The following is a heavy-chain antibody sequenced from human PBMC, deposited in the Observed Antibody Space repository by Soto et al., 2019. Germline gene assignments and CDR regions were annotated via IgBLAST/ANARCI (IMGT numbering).Heavy chain of an antibody. Sequence: QVQLVQSGAEVKKPGASVKVSCKASGYTFTSYYMHWVRQAHGQGLEWMGVINPSGGSTSYAQKFQGRVTMTRDTSTSTVYMELSSLRSEDTAVYYCARDRYPCSSTSCYADAFDIWGQGTMVTVSS. CDR1: GYTFTSYY. CDR2: INPSGGST. J-gene: IGHJ3*02. V-gene: IGHV1-46*03. CDR3: ARDRYPCSSTSCYADAFDI. D-gene: IGHD2-2*01.